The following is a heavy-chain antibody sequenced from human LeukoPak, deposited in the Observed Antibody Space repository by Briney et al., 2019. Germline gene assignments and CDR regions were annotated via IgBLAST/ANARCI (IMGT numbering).Heavy chain of an antibody. J-gene: IGHJ4*02. Sequence: GGSLRLSCAASGFTFSSYWMHWVRQAPGKGLEWVSAISGSGGSTYYADSVKGRFTISRDNSKNTLYLQMNILRAEDTAVYYCAKVLYYDFWSGGPFAYWGQGTLVTASS. D-gene: IGHD3-3*01. V-gene: IGHV3-23*01. CDR2: ISGSGGST. CDR3: AKVLYYDFWSGGPFAY. CDR1: GFTFSSYW.